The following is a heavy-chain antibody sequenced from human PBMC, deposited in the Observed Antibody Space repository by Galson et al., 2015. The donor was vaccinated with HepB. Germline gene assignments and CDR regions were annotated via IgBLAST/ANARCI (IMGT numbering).Heavy chain of an antibody. D-gene: IGHD4-23*01. CDR1: GFTFSDYY. CDR3: ARDPYGGPEGSPSHFDY. V-gene: IGHV3-11*05. Sequence: SLRLSCAASGFTFSDYYMSWIRQAPGKGLEWVSYISSSSSYTNYADSVKGRFTISRDNAKNSLYLQMNSLRAEDTAVYYCARDPYGGPEGSPSHFDYWGQGTLVTVSS. J-gene: IGHJ4*02. CDR2: ISSSSSYT.